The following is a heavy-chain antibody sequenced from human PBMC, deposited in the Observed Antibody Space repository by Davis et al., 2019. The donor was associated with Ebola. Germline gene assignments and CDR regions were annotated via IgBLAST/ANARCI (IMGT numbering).Heavy chain of an antibody. CDR2: ISSSSSTI. Sequence: GESLKISCAASGFTFSSYSMNWVRQAPGKGLEWVSYISSSSSTIYYADSVKGRFTISRDNAKNSLYLQMNSLRDEDTAVYYCARDAYSYYYYGMDVWGQGTTVTVSS. CDR1: GFTFSSYS. CDR3: ARDAYSYYYYGMDV. J-gene: IGHJ6*02. V-gene: IGHV3-48*02.